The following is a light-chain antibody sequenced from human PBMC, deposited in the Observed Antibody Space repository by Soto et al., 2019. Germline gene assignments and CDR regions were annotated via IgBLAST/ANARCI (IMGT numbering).Light chain of an antibody. J-gene: IGLJ3*02. CDR1: SGHRSYA. CDR2: LNSDGSH. Sequence: QSVLTQSPSASASLGASVKLTCTLSSGHRSYAIAWHQQQPEKGPRYLMKLNSDGSHSKGDGIPDRFSGSSSGAERYLTISSLQSEDEADYYCQTWGSGIHWVLGGGTKLTVL. V-gene: IGLV4-69*01. CDR3: QTWGSGIHWV.